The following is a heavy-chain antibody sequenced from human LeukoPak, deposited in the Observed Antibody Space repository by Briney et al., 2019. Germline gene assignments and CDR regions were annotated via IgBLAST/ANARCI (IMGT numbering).Heavy chain of an antibody. J-gene: IGHJ3*02. Sequence: ASVKVSCKVSGYTLTELSMHWVRQAPGKGLEWMGGFDPEDGETIYAQKFQGRVTMTEDTSTDTAYMELSSLRSEDTAVYYCVTHFDSSGPDAFDIWGQGTMVTVSS. D-gene: IGHD3-22*01. V-gene: IGHV1-24*01. CDR3: VTHFDSSGPDAFDI. CDR2: FDPEDGET. CDR1: GYTLTELS.